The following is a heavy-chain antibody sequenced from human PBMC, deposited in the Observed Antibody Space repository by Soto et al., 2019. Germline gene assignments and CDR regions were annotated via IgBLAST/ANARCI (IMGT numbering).Heavy chain of an antibody. CDR3: ARETTYYDFWSGYYTAGYYYYYMDV. V-gene: IGHV3-7*01. J-gene: IGHJ6*03. D-gene: IGHD3-3*01. Sequence: EVQLVESGGGLVQPGGSLRLSCAASGFTFSSYWMSWVRQAPGKGVEWVANIKQEGSEKYYVDSVKGRFTISRDNAKNSLYLQMNSLRAEDTAVYYCARETTYYDFWSGYYTAGYYYYYMDVWGKGTTVTVSS. CDR1: GFTFSSYW. CDR2: IKQEGSEK.